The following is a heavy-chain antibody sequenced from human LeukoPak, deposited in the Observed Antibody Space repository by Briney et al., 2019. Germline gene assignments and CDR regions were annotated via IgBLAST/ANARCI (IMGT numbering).Heavy chain of an antibody. J-gene: IGHJ4*02. CDR3: ARGGSYRSFDY. CDR2: IYYSGST. D-gene: IGHD1-26*01. Sequence: SETLSLTCTVSGGSISSSSYYWGWIRQPPGKGLEWIGYIYYSGSTNYNPSLKSRVTISVDTSKNQFSLKLSSVTAADTAVYYCARGGSYRSFDYWGQGTLVTVSS. V-gene: IGHV4-61*05. CDR1: GGSISSSSYY.